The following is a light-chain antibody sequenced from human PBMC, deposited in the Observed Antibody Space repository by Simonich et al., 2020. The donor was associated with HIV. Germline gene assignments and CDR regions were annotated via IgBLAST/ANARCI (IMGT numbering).Light chain of an antibody. J-gene: IGLJ3*02. CDR1: SSDVGVYNY. CDR2: EVS. Sequence: QSALTQPASVSGSPGQSITISCTGTSSDVGVYNYFSWYQQHPGKAPKLMIYEVSTRPSGLSNRFSGSKSGNTASLTISGLQAEDEADYYCSSYTSSNTWVFGGGTKLTVL. CDR3: SSYTSSNTWV. V-gene: IGLV2-14*01.